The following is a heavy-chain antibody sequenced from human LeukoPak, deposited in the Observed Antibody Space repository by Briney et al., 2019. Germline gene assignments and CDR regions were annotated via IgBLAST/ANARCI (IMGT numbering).Heavy chain of an antibody. CDR2: IIPIFGTA. J-gene: IGHJ5*02. D-gene: IGHD3-22*01. V-gene: IGHV1-69*06. Sequence: ASVKVSCEASGGTFSSYAISWVRQAPGQGLEWMGGIIPIFGTANYAQKFQGRVTITADKSTSTAYMELSSLRSEDTAVYYCARDRGAPDSSGYYWFDPWGQGTLVTVSS. CDR1: GGTFSSYA. CDR3: ARDRGAPDSSGYYWFDP.